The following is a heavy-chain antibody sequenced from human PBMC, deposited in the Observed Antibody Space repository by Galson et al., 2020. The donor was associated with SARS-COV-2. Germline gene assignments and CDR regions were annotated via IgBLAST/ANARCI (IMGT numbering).Heavy chain of an antibody. V-gene: IGHV3-23*01. CDR1: GFDVGYPT. CDR2: IGNDGFLT. D-gene: IGHD3-10*01. CDR3: AVFISGLPY. J-gene: IGHJ4*02. Sequence: GGSLRLSCAGSGFDVGYPTMTWVRQPPAKGQEWVSTIGNDGFLTYYPDSVKGRFTISRDSSRHTLYLHMDSLRSEDTAMYYCAVFISGLPYWGQGTLVTVAS.